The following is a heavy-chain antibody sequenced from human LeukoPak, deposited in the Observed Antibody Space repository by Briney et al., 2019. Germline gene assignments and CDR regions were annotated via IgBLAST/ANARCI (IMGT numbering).Heavy chain of an antibody. CDR3: TRSGYRHPYHFES. V-gene: IGHV3-53*01. J-gene: IGHJ4*02. D-gene: IGHD3-22*01. CDR1: GFSVRTTY. Sequence: GGSLRLSCAVSGFSVRTTYMSWVRQAPGKGLEWVSVIYTGGGTDHADSVKGRFTISRDNSKNTLSLQMNSLRAEDTAVYYCTRSGYRHPYHFESWGQGTLVIVSS. CDR2: IYTGGGT.